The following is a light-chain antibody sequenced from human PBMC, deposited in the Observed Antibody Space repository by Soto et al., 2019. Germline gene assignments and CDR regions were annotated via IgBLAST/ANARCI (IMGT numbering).Light chain of an antibody. Sequence: DIQMTQSPSSVSASVGDTVTITCRASQGLKFLAWYQQKQGKAXRPXIYEATNLQSGVPPRFSGTGYGTDVTITICSLQPEDFKTYVGQQANSFPITFGQGTRREIK. CDR2: EAT. J-gene: IGKJ5*01. CDR3: QQANSFPIT. V-gene: IGKV1-12*01. CDR1: QGLKF.